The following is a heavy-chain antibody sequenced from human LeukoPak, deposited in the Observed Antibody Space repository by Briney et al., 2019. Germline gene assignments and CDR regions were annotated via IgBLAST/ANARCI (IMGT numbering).Heavy chain of an antibody. Sequence: GGSLRLSCAASGFTFSKTFMSWVRQAPGKGLEWVARIRSATAGGTAEYAALVEGRFVVSRDDSKSTLYLQLISLKIEDTAIYYCTSGSYYGTGSFDIWGQGVMVTVSS. V-gene: IGHV3-15*01. CDR2: IRSATAGGTA. D-gene: IGHD1-26*01. CDR3: TSGSYYGTGSFDI. CDR1: GFTFSKTF. J-gene: IGHJ3*02.